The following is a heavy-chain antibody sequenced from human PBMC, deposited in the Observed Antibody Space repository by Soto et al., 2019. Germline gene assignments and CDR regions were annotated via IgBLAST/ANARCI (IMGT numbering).Heavy chain of an antibody. CDR3: ARDGLGIAASYWFDP. CDR2: ISYDGSNK. CDR1: GFTFSSYA. Sequence: QVQLVESGGGVVQPGRSLRLSCAASGFTFSSYAMHWFRQAPGKGLEWVAVISYDGSNKYYADSVKGRFTISRDNSKNTLYLKMNGLRAEDTAVYYCARDGLGIAASYWFDPWGQGTLVTASS. J-gene: IGHJ5*02. V-gene: IGHV3-30-3*01. D-gene: IGHD6-13*01.